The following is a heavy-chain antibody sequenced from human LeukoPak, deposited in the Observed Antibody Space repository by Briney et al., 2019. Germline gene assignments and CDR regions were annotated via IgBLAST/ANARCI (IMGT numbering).Heavy chain of an antibody. J-gene: IGHJ4*02. CDR2: ISYDGSNK. D-gene: IGHD3-22*01. V-gene: IGHV3-30-3*01. CDR3: ARISRTMIVVAPFDY. Sequence: PGGSLRLSCAASGFTFSSYAMHWVRQAPGKGLEWVAVISYDGSNKYYADSVKGRSTISRDNSKNTLYLQMNSLRAEDTAVYYCARISRTMIVVAPFDYWGQGTLVTVSS. CDR1: GFTFSSYA.